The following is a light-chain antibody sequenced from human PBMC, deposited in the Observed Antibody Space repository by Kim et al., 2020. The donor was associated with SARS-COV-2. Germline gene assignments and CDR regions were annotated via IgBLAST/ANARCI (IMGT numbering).Light chain of an antibody. CDR3: CSYAGNNNVV. CDR2: EVT. J-gene: IGLJ2*01. CDR1: SSDIGGYNY. V-gene: IGLV2-8*01. Sequence: QSVTISCTGTSSDIGGYNYVSWYRQYPGRAPQLMISEVTKRPSGVPDRFSGSKSGNTASLTVSGLQADDEAHYYCCSYAGNNNVVFGGGTKVTVL.